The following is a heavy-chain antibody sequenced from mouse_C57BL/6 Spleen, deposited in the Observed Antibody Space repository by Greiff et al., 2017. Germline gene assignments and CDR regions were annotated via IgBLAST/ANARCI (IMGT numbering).Heavy chain of an antibody. Sequence: QVQLQQPGTELVKPGASVKLSCKASGYTFTSYWMHWVKQRPGQGLEWIGNINPSTGGTNYNEKFKSKATLTVDKSSSTAYMQLSSLTSEDSAVYYCARGAAQVLVSWFAYWGQGTLVTVSA. CDR2: INPSTGGT. J-gene: IGHJ3*01. D-gene: IGHD3-2*02. CDR1: GYTFTSYW. CDR3: ARGAAQVLVSWFAY. V-gene: IGHV1-53*01.